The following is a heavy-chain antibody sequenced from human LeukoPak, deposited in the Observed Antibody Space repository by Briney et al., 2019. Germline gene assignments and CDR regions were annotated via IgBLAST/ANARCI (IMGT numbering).Heavy chain of an antibody. D-gene: IGHD3-22*01. CDR2: INHSGST. CDR1: GGSFSGYY. Sequence: SETLSLTCAVYGGSFSGYYWSWIRQPPGKGLEWIGEINHSGSTNYNPSLKSRVTISVDTSKNQFSLKLSSVTAADTAVYYCARVRYYDSSGSADYWGQGTLATVSS. CDR3: ARVRYYDSSGSADY. V-gene: IGHV4-34*01. J-gene: IGHJ4*02.